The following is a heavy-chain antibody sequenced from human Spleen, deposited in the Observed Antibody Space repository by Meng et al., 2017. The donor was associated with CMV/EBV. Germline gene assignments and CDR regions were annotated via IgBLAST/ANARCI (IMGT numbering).Heavy chain of an antibody. D-gene: IGHD1-26*01. Sequence: GGSLRLSCAASGFTFSSYWMHWVRQAPGKGLVWVSRVNTDGRSTVYADSVKGRFTISRDNAKNTLYLEMSSLRAEDTAVYYCARVRGGSGKYPSPREHGFEIWGQGTTVTVSS. CDR1: GFTFSSYW. CDR3: ARVRGGSGKYPSPREHGFEI. CDR2: VNTDGRST. J-gene: IGHJ3*02. V-gene: IGHV3-74*01.